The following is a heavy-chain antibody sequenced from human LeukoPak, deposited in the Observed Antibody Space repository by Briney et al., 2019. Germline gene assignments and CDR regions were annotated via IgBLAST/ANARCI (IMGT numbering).Heavy chain of an antibody. CDR3: ARLSQVYSSSWYGSDY. D-gene: IGHD6-13*01. V-gene: IGHV5-10-1*01. Sequence: GESLRISCKGSGCSFTSYWISWVRQMPGKGLEWMGRIDPSDSYTNYSPSFQGHVTISADKSISTAYLQWSSLKASDTAMYYCARLSQVYSSSWYGSDYWGQGTLVTVSS. CDR2: IDPSDSYT. J-gene: IGHJ4*02. CDR1: GCSFTSYW.